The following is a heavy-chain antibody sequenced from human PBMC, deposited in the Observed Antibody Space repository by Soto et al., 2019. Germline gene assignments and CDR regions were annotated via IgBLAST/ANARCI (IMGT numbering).Heavy chain of an antibody. Sequence: QVQLVQSGAEVKKPGSSVKVSCKASGGTFSSYAISWVRQAPGQGLEWMGGIIPIFGTANYAQKFQGRVTITADESTSTAYMELSSLRSEDTAVYYCARGVDSSGYSLHSDAFDIRGQGTMVTVSS. J-gene: IGHJ3*02. CDR1: GGTFSSYA. D-gene: IGHD3-22*01. V-gene: IGHV1-69*01. CDR3: ARGVDSSGYSLHSDAFDI. CDR2: IIPIFGTA.